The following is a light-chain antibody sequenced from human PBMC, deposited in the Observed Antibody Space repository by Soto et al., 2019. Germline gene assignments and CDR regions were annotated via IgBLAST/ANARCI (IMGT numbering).Light chain of an antibody. J-gene: IGKJ1*01. V-gene: IGKV3-20*01. Sequence: EVMLTQSPGTLFLSPGERATLSCRASQSVSSNYLAWYQQKSGQAPRLLIYGASIRATGIPDRFSGSGSGTDFTLTFRRLEPDDFAVYYCQQYYTSPRTFGQGTKVEFK. CDR2: GAS. CDR1: QSVSSNY. CDR3: QQYYTSPRT.